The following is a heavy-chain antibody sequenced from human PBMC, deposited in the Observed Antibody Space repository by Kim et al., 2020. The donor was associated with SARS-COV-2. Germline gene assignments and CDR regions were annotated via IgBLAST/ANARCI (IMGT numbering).Heavy chain of an antibody. Sequence: SETLSLTCAVYGGSFSGYYWSWIRQPPGKGLEWIGEINHSGSTNYNPSLKSRVTISVDTSKNQCSLKLSSVTAADTAVYYCARGLGDYYDSSCYYADYWGQGTLVTVSS. D-gene: IGHD3-22*01. V-gene: IGHV4-34*01. CDR2: INHSGST. CDR3: ARGLGDYYDSSCYYADY. CDR1: GGSFSGYY. J-gene: IGHJ4*02.